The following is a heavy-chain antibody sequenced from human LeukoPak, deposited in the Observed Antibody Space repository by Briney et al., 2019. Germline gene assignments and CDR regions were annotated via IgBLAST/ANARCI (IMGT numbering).Heavy chain of an antibody. Sequence: SETLSLTCTVSGYSISSGYYWGWIRQPPGKGLEWIGYIYYSGSTNYNPSLKSRVTISVDTSKTQFSLRLNSVTAADTAIYYCASNYNYYYYMDVWGKGTTVTVSS. CDR3: ASNYNYYYYMDV. J-gene: IGHJ6*03. CDR2: IYYSGST. CDR1: GYSISSGYY. V-gene: IGHV4-61*05.